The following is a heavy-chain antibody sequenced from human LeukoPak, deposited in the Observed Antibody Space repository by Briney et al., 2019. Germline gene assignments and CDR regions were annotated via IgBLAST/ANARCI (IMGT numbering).Heavy chain of an antibody. J-gene: IGHJ4*02. V-gene: IGHV3-48*04. CDR2: VSISSGTI. D-gene: IGHD4-11*01. CDR1: GFTFSGHN. CDR3: AKDWTTTVNIFDY. Sequence: GGSLRLSCAASGFTFSGHNMNWVRQAPGKGLEWISFVSISSGTIYYADSVNGRFRISRDNAKSSLDLEMNSLRAEDTAVYYCAKDWTTTVNIFDYWGQGTLVTVSS.